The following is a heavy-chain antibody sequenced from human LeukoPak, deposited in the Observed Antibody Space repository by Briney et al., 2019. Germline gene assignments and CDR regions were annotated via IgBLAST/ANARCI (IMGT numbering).Heavy chain of an antibody. J-gene: IGHJ4*02. CDR1: GGSISSYY. CDR2: ISYSGST. D-gene: IGHD6-13*01. CDR3: AGASSWYVFDS. Sequence: SETLSLTCTVSGGSISSYYWSWIRQPPGKGLEWIGYISYSGSTDYSPSLKSRVTISIDTSKNQFSLELSSVTAADTAIYYCAGASSWYVFDSWGQGTLVTVSS. V-gene: IGHV4-59*01.